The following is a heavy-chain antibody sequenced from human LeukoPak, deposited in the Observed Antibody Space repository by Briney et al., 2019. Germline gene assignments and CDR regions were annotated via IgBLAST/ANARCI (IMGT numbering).Heavy chain of an antibody. CDR2: IYYSGSS. J-gene: IGHJ4*02. CDR3: ARLFHYYDSSAYPTFDY. CDR1: GGSISSSSHY. D-gene: IGHD3-22*01. V-gene: IGHV4-39*01. Sequence: SETLSLTCTVSGGSISSSSHYWGWIRPPPGKGLEWIGSIYYSGSSYYNPSLKSRVTISLDPSKNQFSLKLSSVTAADTAVYYCARLFHYYDSSAYPTFDYWGQGTLVTVSS.